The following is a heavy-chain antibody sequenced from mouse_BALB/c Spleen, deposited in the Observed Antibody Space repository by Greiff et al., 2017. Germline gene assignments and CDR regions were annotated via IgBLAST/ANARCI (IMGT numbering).Heavy chain of an antibody. J-gene: IGHJ1*01. Sequence: QVQLQQSGAELVKPGASVKLSCKASGYTFTSYYMYWVKQRPGQGLEWIGEINPSNGGTNFNEKFKSKATLTVDKSSSTAYMQLSSLTSEDSAVYYCTRSLYDYDVDWYFDVWGAGTTVTVSS. V-gene: IGHV1S81*02. CDR1: GYTFTSYY. CDR2: INPSNGGT. CDR3: TRSLYDYDVDWYFDV. D-gene: IGHD2-4*01.